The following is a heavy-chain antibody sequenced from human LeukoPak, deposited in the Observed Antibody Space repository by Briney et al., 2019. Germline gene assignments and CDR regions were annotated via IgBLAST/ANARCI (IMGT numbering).Heavy chain of an antibody. J-gene: IGHJ5*02. CDR1: GGSISSSS. D-gene: IGHD4-17*01. V-gene: IGHV4-59*12. CDR3: ARGLTTVTTFNWFDP. Sequence: SETLSLTCTVSGGSISSSSWSWVRQDPGKRLEWIGFIWYSGDTDYNPSLRSRVTISVDTSKNQFSLKLNSVTAADTAVYSCARGLTTVTTFNWFDPWGQGTLVAVSS. CDR2: IWYSGDT.